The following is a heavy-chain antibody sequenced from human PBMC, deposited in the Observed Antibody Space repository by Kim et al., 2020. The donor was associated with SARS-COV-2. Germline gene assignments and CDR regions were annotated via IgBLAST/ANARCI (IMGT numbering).Heavy chain of an antibody. J-gene: IGHJ5*02. D-gene: IGHD1-26*01. Sequence: GGSLRLSCAASGFTFSSYALLWARQAPGKGLEWVVVISSDGNNGYFADSVKGRFTISRDDSKSTLYLQMNSLRTEDTAVYYCARPGILGPTYWFDPWGQGTLVTVS. CDR2: ISSDGNNG. CDR1: GFTFSSYA. CDR3: ARPGILGPTYWFDP. V-gene: IGHV3-30*04.